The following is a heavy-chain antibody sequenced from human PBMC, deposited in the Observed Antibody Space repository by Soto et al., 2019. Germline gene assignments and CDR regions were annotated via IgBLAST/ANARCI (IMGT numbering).Heavy chain of an antibody. CDR1: GGSISSDNW. Sequence: QVQLQESGPGLVKPSGTLSLTCAVSGGSISSDNWWNWVRQPPGQGLEWIGEVYRSGSTNYDPSLKSRVTISSDMSKNQCSLTLTSVTAADTAMYYCARNGVYSLGSWGQGTLVTVSS. D-gene: IGHD4-17*01. CDR3: ARNGVYSLGS. CDR2: VYRSGST. V-gene: IGHV4-4*02. J-gene: IGHJ5*02.